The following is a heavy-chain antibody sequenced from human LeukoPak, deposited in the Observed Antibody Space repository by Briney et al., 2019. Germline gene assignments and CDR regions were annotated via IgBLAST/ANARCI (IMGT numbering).Heavy chain of an antibody. CDR1: GFTFDDYA. CDR2: ISWNSGSI. V-gene: IGHV3-9*01. Sequence: PGGSLRLSCAASGFTFDDYAMRWVRQAPGKGLEWVSGISWNSGSIGYADSVKGRFTISRDNAKNSLYLQMNSLRAEDTALYYCAKDGAVAVGLYYYYYGMDVWGQGTTVTVSS. D-gene: IGHD2-15*01. CDR3: AKDGAVAVGLYYYYYGMDV. J-gene: IGHJ6*02.